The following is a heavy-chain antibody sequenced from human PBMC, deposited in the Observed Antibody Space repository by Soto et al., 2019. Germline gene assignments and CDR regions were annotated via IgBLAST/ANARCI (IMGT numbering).Heavy chain of an antibody. CDR1: GYTLTEVS. V-gene: IGHV1-24*01. CDR3: ATYRPSYSREFWVWFDT. CDR2: FDPEDGET. D-gene: IGHD3-22*01. J-gene: IGHJ5*02. Sequence: VSVKVSCKVSGYTLTEVSMHWVRQAPGKGLEWMGGFDPEDGETIYAQKFQGRVTMTEDTSTDTAYMELSSLRSEDTAVYYCATYRPSYSREFWVWFDTWGQGTLVTVSS.